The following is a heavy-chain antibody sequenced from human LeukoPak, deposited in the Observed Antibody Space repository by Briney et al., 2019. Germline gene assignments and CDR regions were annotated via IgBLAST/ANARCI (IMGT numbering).Heavy chain of an antibody. J-gene: IGHJ4*02. Sequence: HGESLKISCKGSAYAFTNYYIAWVRQMPGKGLEWMGIIYPGDSDTRYSPSFQGQVTISADKSISTAYLQWSSLKASDTAMYYCARPGPTVRYFDYWGQGTLVTVSS. CDR2: IYPGDSDT. V-gene: IGHV5-51*01. CDR3: ARPGPTVRYFDY. D-gene: IGHD1-1*01. CDR1: AYAFTNYY.